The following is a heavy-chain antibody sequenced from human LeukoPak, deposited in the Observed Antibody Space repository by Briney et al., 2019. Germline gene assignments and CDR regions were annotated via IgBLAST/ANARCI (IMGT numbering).Heavy chain of an antibody. Sequence: KAGGSLRLSCAASGFTFSSYSMNWVRQAPGKGLEWVSSISSSSSYIYYADSVKGRFTISRDDAKNSLYPQMNSLRAEDTAVYYCARAATSYGSGGYYNGYYFDYWGQGTLVTVSS. D-gene: IGHD3-10*01. J-gene: IGHJ4*02. CDR1: GFTFSSYS. V-gene: IGHV3-21*01. CDR2: ISSSSSYI. CDR3: ARAATSYGSGGYYNGYYFDY.